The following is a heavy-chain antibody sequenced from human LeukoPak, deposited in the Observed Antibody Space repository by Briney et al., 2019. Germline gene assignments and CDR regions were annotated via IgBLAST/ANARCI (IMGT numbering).Heavy chain of an antibody. V-gene: IGHV3-30*02. Sequence: QSGGSLRFSCAASGFIFSSYGMHWVRQAPDKGLEWVAFIRNDGTNEFYVDSVKGRFTISRDNSKDTLYLQMNSLRPEDTAVYYCASDSSDWFFYGNYFDYWGQGTLVTVSS. CDR2: IRNDGTNE. J-gene: IGHJ4*02. CDR3: ASDSSDWFFYGNYFDY. CDR1: GFIFSSYG. D-gene: IGHD6-19*01.